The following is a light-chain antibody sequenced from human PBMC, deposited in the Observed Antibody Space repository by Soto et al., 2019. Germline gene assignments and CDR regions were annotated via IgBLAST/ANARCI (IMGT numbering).Light chain of an antibody. CDR1: QSISSW. CDR3: QQYNSYPYT. J-gene: IGKJ2*01. V-gene: IGKV1-5*01. CDR2: DAS. Sequence: DIQMTQSPSTLSASVGDRVTITCRASQSISSWLTWYQQKPRKAPKLLIYDASSLESGVPSSFSGSGSGTEFTLTISSLQPDDFATYYCQQYNSYPYTFGQGTKLEIK.